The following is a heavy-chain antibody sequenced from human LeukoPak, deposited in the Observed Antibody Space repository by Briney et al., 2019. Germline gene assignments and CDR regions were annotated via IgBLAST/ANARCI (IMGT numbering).Heavy chain of an antibody. CDR2: IYYSGST. J-gene: IGHJ5*02. Sequence: SETLSLTCTVSGSSISSYYWNWIRQPPGKGLEWIGYIYYSGSTNYNPSLKSRVTISVDMSKNQFSLKLSSVTAADTAVYYCARENYDSSGYNNWFDPWGQGTLVTVSS. CDR1: GSSISSYY. V-gene: IGHV4-59*01. D-gene: IGHD3-22*01. CDR3: ARENYDSSGYNNWFDP.